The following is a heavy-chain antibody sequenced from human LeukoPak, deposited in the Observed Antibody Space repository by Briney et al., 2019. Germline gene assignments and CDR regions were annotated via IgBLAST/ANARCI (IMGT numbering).Heavy chain of an antibody. V-gene: IGHV1-2*02. Sequence: ASVKVSCEASGYTFTGYYMHWVRQAPGQGLEWMGWINPNSGGTNYAQKFQGRVTMTRDTSISTAYMELSRLRSDDTAVYYCARGNKYYDFLMDVWGKGTTVTVSS. CDR2: INPNSGGT. D-gene: IGHD3-3*01. J-gene: IGHJ6*03. CDR1: GYTFTGYY. CDR3: ARGNKYYDFLMDV.